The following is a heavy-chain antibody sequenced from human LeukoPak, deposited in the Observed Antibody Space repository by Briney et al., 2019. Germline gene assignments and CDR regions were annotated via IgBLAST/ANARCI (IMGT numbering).Heavy chain of an antibody. J-gene: IGHJ4*02. Sequence: SVKVSCKASGYTFTSYGISWVRQAPGQGLEWIGWIVVGSGNTNYAQKFQERVTITRDMSTSTAYMELSSLRSEDTAVYYCAADQTKRQLTVWGQGTLVTVSS. D-gene: IGHD1-14*01. CDR2: IVVGSGNT. CDR1: GYTFTSYG. CDR3: AADQTKRQLTV. V-gene: IGHV1-58*02.